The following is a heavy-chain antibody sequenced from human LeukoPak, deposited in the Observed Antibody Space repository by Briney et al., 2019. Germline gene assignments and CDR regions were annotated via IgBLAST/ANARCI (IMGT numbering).Heavy chain of an antibody. CDR2: IKSKTKGGTT. CDR3: TTEGVGGGAFNI. D-gene: IGHD3-10*01. CDR1: GFSFSDAW. Sequence: GGSLRLSCAASGFSFSDAWMSWVRQAPGKGLEWVGRIKSKTKGGTTDYAAPVKGRFTISRDDSKNTQYLQMNSLKTEDTAVYYCTTEGVGGGAFNIWGQGTMVTVSS. V-gene: IGHV3-15*01. J-gene: IGHJ3*02.